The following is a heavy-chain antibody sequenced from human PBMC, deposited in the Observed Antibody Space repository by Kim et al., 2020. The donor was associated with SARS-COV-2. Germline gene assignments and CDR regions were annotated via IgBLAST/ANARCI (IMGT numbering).Heavy chain of an antibody. CDR2: IKQDGSET. CDR3: ARCPSYYDSTGYYYPYWYFDL. Sequence: GGSLRLSCVASGFSFNSYWMNWVRQAPGKGLEWVANIKQDGSETYYVDSVRGRFTISRDNANNSLYLQMNSLRADDTAVYYCARCPSYYDSTGYYYPYWYFDLWGRGTLAT. D-gene: IGHD3-22*01. V-gene: IGHV3-7*01. CDR1: GFSFNSYW. J-gene: IGHJ2*01.